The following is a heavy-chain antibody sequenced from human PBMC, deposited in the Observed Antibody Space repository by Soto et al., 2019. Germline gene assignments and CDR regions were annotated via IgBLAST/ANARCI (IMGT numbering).Heavy chain of an antibody. CDR3: ASTGSERAGPIKYYYYYMDV. CDR1: GGSISSSSYY. V-gene: IGHV4-39*01. J-gene: IGHJ6*03. CDR2: IYYSGST. Sequence: SETLSLTCTVSGGSISSSSYYWGWIRQPPGKGLEWIGSIYYSGSTYYNPSLKSRVTISVDTSKNQFSLKLSSVTAADTAVYYCASTGSERAGPIKYYYYYMDVWGKGTTVTVSS. D-gene: IGHD5-12*01.